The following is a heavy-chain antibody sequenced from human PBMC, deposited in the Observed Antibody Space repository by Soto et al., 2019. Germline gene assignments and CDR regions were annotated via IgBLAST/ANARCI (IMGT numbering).Heavy chain of an antibody. CDR1: GYTFTGYY. D-gene: IGHD6-19*01. J-gene: IGHJ5*02. CDR3: ARFSSGWSNWFDP. Sequence: ASVKVSCKASGYTFTGYYMYWVRQAPGQGLEWMGWINPNSGGTNYAQKFQGRVTMTRDTSISTAYMELSRLRSDDTAVYYCARFSSGWSNWFDPWGQGTLVTVSS. V-gene: IGHV1-2*02. CDR2: INPNSGGT.